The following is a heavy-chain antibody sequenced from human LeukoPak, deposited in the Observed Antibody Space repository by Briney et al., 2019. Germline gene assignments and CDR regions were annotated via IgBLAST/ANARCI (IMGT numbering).Heavy chain of an antibody. V-gene: IGHV3-21*01. CDR3: AREISGIAAAGY. CDR2: ISSSSSYI. CDR1: GFTFSSYS. Sequence: GGSLRLSCAASGFTFSSYSMNWVRQAPGKGLEWVSSISSSSSYIYYADSVKGRFTISRDNAKNSLYLQMKSLRAEDTAVYYCAREISGIAAAGYWGQGTLVTVSS. D-gene: IGHD6-13*01. J-gene: IGHJ4*02.